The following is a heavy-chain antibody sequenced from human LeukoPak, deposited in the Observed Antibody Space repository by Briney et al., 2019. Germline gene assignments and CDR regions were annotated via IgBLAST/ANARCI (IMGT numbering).Heavy chain of an antibody. CDR2: INHSGST. V-gene: IGHV4-34*01. CDR3: ARGSEIAAAGTGYYFDY. J-gene: IGHJ4*02. D-gene: IGHD6-13*01. Sequence: SETLSLTCAVYGGSFNGYYWSWIRQPPGKGLEWIGEINHSGSTNYNPSLKSRVTISVDTSKNQFSLRLTSVTAADRAVYYCARGSEIAAAGTGYYFDYWGQGTLVTVSS. CDR1: GGSFNGYY.